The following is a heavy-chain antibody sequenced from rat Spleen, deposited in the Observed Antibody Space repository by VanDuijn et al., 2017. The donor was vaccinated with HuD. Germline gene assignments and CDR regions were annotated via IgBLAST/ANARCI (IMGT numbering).Heavy chain of an antibody. CDR2: ISPSGSIS. CDR1: GFTFSDYN. V-gene: IGHV5S23*01. CDR3: ARQKDYWYFDF. Sequence: EVQLVESGGDLVQPGRSLKLSCAASGFTFSDYNMALVRQAPTKGLEWVASISPSGSISNYRNSLKGRFTISRDKAENILYLQMDSLRSEDTATYYCARQKDYWYFDFWGPGTMVTVSS. J-gene: IGHJ1*01.